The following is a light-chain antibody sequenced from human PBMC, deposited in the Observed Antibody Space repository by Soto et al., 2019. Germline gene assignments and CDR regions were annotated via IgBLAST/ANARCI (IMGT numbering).Light chain of an antibody. CDR1: QSISSSY. V-gene: IGKV3-20*01. CDR2: AAS. CDR3: QQYGSSPGIT. Sequence: EIVLTQSPGTLSLSPGERATLSCRASQSISSSYLAWYQQKPGQAPRLLIYAASRRATGIPDRFSGRGSGTDFPLTISRLEPEDFAVYYCQQYGSSPGITFGQGTRLEIK. J-gene: IGKJ5*01.